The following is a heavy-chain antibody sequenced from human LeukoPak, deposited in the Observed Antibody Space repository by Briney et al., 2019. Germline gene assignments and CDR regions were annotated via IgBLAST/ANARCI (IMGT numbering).Heavy chain of an antibody. V-gene: IGHV3-23*01. CDR2: ISGSGGST. D-gene: IGHD6-6*01. CDR1: GFTFSSYA. CDR3: AKARQPYSSSSGFDY. Sequence: PGGSLRLSCAASGFTFSSYAMSWVRQAPGKGLEWVSAISGSGGSTHYADSVKGRFTISRDNSKNTLYLQMNSLRAEDTAVYYYAKARQPYSSSSGFDYWGQGTLVTVSS. J-gene: IGHJ4*02.